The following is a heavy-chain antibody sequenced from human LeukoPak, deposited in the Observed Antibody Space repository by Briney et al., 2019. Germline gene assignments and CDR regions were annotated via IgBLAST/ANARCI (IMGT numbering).Heavy chain of an antibody. V-gene: IGHV3-21*01. J-gene: IGHJ4*02. CDR3: ARDVPYYDSSGYWDY. D-gene: IGHD3-22*01. CDR1: GFTFSRYS. Sequence: GGSLRLSCAASGFTFSRYSMNWVRQAPGKGLEWVSSISSSSSYIYYADSVKGRFTISRDNAKNSLYLQMNSLRAEDTAVYYCARDVPYYDSSGYWDYWGQGTLVTVSS. CDR2: ISSSSSYI.